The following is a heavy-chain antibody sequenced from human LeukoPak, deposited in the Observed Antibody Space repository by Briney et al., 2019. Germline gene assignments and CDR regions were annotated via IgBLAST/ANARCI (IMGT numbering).Heavy chain of an antibody. CDR3: AKVSGGGLYYDGMDV. CDR1: GFPFSSDA. CDR2: ISGSGGIT. Sequence: TGGSLRLSCAGSGFPFSSDAMNWVRQAPGKGLEWVSVISGSGGITYYADSVKGRFTISRDSSKNTLYLQMNSLRAEDTAVYYCAKVSGGGLYYDGMDVWGQGTTVTVSS. D-gene: IGHD1-14*01. J-gene: IGHJ6*02. V-gene: IGHV3-23*01.